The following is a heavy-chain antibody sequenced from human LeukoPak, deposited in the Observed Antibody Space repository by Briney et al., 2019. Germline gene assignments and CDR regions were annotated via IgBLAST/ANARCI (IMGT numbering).Heavy chain of an antibody. CDR1: GYTFTGYY. CDR3: ASQVVPAAMGWFDP. Sequence: ASVKVSCKASGYTFTGYYMHWVRQAPGQGLEWMGWINPNSGGTNYAQKFQGRVTMTRDTSISTAYMELSRLRSDDTAVYYCASQVVPAAMGWFDPWGQGTLVTVSS. V-gene: IGHV1-2*02. CDR2: INPNSGGT. D-gene: IGHD2-2*01. J-gene: IGHJ5*02.